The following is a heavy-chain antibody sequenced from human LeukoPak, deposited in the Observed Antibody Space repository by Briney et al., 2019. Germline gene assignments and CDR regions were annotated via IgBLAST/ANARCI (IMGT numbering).Heavy chain of an antibody. V-gene: IGHV4-39*07. CDR2: IYYSGNT. D-gene: IGHD4-17*01. J-gene: IGHJ4*02. CDR1: GGSISSSSYH. CDR3: ARERNYGDYGD. Sequence: PSETLSLTCTVSGGSISSSSYHWGWIRQPPGKGLEWIGSIYYSGNTYYNPSLKSRVTISIDTSKNQFSLKLSSVTAADTAVYYCARERNYGDYGDWGQGTLVTVSS.